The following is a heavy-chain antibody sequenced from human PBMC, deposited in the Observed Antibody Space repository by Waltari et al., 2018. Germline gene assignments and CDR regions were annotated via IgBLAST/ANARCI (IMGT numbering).Heavy chain of an antibody. D-gene: IGHD1-26*01. V-gene: IGHV3-21*01. Sequence: EVQLVESGGGLVKPGGSLRLSCAASGFTVSSYSMNWVRQAPGKGLEWVSSSSSSSSYIYYADSVKGRFTISRDNAKNSLYLQMNSLRAEDTAVYYCARSGEMNDFDYWGQGTLVTVSS. CDR3: ARSGEMNDFDY. CDR1: GFTVSSYS. J-gene: IGHJ4*02. CDR2: SSSSSSYI.